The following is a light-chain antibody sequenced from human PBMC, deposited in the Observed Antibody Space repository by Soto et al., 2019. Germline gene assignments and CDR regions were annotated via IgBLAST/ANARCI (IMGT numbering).Light chain of an antibody. J-gene: IGKJ4*01. V-gene: IGKV3-11*01. Sequence: EIVLTQSPASLSLSPGERATLSCRASQSISTFLLWYQQKPGQAPSLLMYDASNRATDIPARFSGSGSGTDFTLTISSLEPEDFAVYYCQQRGNWPLTFGGGTKVEI. CDR3: QQRGNWPLT. CDR2: DAS. CDR1: QSISTF.